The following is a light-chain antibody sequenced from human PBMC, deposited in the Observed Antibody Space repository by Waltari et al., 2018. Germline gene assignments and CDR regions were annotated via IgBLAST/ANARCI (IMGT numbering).Light chain of an antibody. V-gene: IGKV1-5*03. CDR2: KAS. CDR1: QSVSHW. J-gene: IGKJ2*01. CDR3: QHYSSYPYT. Sequence: EIQLTQSPSTLSVSVGDRVTITCRASQSVSHWLSWYQEQPGKAPKLLIYKASGLENGVPSRFSGSGSETEFSLTISGLQPDDFATYYCQHYSSYPYTFGQGTRLEIK.